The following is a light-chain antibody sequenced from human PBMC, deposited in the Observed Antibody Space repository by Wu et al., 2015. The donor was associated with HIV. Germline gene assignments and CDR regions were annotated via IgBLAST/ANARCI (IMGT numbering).Light chain of an antibody. CDR1: QSVNSIY. V-gene: IGKV3-20*01. CDR2: AAS. J-gene: IGKJ1*01. Sequence: VLTQSPGTLSLSPGERATLSCRASQSVNSIYLAWYQQKPGQTPRLLIYAASSRATGIPDRFSGSGSGTEFTLTISSMQSEDFAVYYCQQYNNWPRTF. CDR3: QQYNNWPRT.